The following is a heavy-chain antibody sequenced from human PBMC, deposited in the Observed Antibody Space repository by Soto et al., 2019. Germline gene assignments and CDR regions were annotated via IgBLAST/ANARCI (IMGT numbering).Heavy chain of an antibody. D-gene: IGHD3-10*01. V-gene: IGHV1-2*02. J-gene: IGHJ5*02. Sequence: ASVKLSCKASGYTFIDYHIHWVRQAPGQGLEWMGWVSPRSGGTNYAQKFQGRVTITRDTSINTAYMELTSLRSDDTAVYYCTKKGGGPFPFDPWGQGTRVTVSS. CDR1: GYTFIDYH. CDR2: VSPRSGGT. CDR3: TKKGGGPFPFDP.